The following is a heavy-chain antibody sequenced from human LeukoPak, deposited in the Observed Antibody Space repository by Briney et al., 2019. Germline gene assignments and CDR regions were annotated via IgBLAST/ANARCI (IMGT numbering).Heavy chain of an antibody. CDR2: VSAYSDNT. D-gene: IGHD2-2*01. Sequence: ASVKVSCKGFGFTFNSYAISWVRQAPGQGLEWMGWVSAYSDNTYSAQKLQGRVTMTTDTSTSTAYMELRSLRSDDTAVYYCARAPGDIVVVPAAILDYWGQGTLVTVSS. V-gene: IGHV1-18*01. J-gene: IGHJ4*02. CDR1: GFTFNSYA. CDR3: ARAPGDIVVVPAAILDY.